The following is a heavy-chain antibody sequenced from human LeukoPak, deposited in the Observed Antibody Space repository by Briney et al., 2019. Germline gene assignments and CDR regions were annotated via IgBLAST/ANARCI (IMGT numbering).Heavy chain of an antibody. Sequence: PGGSLRLSCAASGFIFSDYYMSWIRQAPGKGLEWVSTIKGIGPTTYYADSVKGRFTISRDNAKNSLFLQMTSLRADDTAIYYCARAGELRYMDVWGEGTAVTVSS. D-gene: IGHD3-16*01. CDR2: IKGIGPTT. CDR1: GFIFSDYY. V-gene: IGHV3-11*04. J-gene: IGHJ6*03. CDR3: ARAGELRYMDV.